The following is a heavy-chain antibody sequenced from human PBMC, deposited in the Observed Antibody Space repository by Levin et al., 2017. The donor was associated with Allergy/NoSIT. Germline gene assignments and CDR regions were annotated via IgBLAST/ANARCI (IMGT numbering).Heavy chain of an antibody. J-gene: IGHJ4*02. CDR2: IIPIFGTA. V-gene: IGHV1-69*13. Sequence: AASVKVSCKASGGTFSSYAISWVRQAPGQGLEWMGGIIPIFGTANYAQKFQGRVTITADESTSTAYMELSSLRSEDTAVYYCARGSDYGDYVCNYWGQGTLVTVSS. D-gene: IGHD4-17*01. CDR1: GGTFSSYA. CDR3: ARGSDYGDYVCNY.